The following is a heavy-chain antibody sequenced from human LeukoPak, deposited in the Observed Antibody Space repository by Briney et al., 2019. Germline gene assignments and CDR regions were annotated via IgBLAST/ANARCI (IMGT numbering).Heavy chain of an antibody. D-gene: IGHD3-10*01. Sequence: SVKVSCKASGGTFSSYAISWVRQAPGQGLEWMGRIIPILGIANYAQKFQGRVTITADKSTSTAYMKLSSLRSEDTAVYYCASEFGDTMVRGVIRDWGQGTPVTVSS. CDR1: GGTFSSYA. V-gene: IGHV1-69*04. J-gene: IGHJ4*02. CDR2: IIPILGIA. CDR3: ASEFGDTMVRGVIRD.